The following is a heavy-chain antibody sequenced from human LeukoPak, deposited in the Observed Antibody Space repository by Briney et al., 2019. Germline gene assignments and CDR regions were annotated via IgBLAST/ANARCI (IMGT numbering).Heavy chain of an antibody. CDR2: IYPGDSDT. CDR1: GYSFTSYR. J-gene: IGHJ6*03. Sequence: GESLKISCKGSGYSFTSYRIGWVRQMPGKGLEWMGIIYPGDSDTRYSPSFQGQVTISADKSISTAYLQWSSLKASDTAMYYCARQNTAMGYYYYYYYMDVWGKGTTVTVSS. V-gene: IGHV5-51*01. CDR3: ARQNTAMGYYYYYYYMDV. D-gene: IGHD5-18*01.